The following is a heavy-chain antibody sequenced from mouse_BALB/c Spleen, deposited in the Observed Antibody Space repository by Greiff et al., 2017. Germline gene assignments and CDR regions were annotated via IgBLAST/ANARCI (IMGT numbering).Heavy chain of an antibody. J-gene: IGHJ2*01. CDR1: GYAFSSYW. V-gene: IGHV1-80*01. D-gene: IGHD1-1*01. Sequence: VQLVESGAELVRPGSSVKISCKASGYAFSSYWMNWVKQRPGQGLEWIGQIYPGDGDTNYNGKFKGKATLTADKSSSTAYMQLSSLTSEDSAVYFCAREDYGSGDYGGQGTTLTVSS. CDR3: AREDYGSGDY. CDR2: IYPGDGDT.